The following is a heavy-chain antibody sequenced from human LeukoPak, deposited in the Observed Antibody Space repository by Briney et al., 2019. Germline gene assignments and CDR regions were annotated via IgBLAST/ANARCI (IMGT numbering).Heavy chain of an antibody. CDR2: IYYSGST. CDR1: GGSISSYY. V-gene: IGHV4-59*01. Sequence: SETLSLTCTVSGGSISSYYWSWIRQPLGKGLEWIGYIYYSGSTNYNPSLKSRVTISVDTSKNQFSLKLSSVTAADTAVYYCARVTYDTLVGYYYYYYMDVWGKGTTVTISS. J-gene: IGHJ6*03. D-gene: IGHD3-9*01. CDR3: ARVTYDTLVGYYYYYYMDV.